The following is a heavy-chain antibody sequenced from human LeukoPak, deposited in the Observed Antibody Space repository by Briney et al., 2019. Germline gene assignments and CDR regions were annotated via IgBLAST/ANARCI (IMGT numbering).Heavy chain of an antibody. D-gene: IGHD6-6*01. J-gene: IGHJ5*02. V-gene: IGHV1-2*02. Sequence: ASVKVSCKTSGYTFTDYYMHWVRRAPGQGLEWMGWISPNSDDTNYAQKFQGRVTMTRDTSVSTAYMELSSLRSDDTAVYYCARSNIATRRGDNGFDPWGQGTLVTVSS. CDR3: ARSNIATRRGDNGFDP. CDR2: ISPNSDDT. CDR1: GYTFTDYY.